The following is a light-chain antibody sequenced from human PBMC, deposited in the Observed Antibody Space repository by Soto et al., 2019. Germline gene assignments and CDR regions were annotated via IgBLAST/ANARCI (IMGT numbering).Light chain of an antibody. J-gene: IGKJ3*01. V-gene: IGKV3D-11*03. CDR1: QSVSSN. Sequence: EIVLTQSPAILSVSPGERATLSCRASQSVSSNLAWYQQKPGQAPRLLIYDASNRATGIPARFSGSGSGTDFTLTISSLQPEDFAVYYCQQLEGFGPGTKVDIK. CDR3: QQLEG. CDR2: DAS.